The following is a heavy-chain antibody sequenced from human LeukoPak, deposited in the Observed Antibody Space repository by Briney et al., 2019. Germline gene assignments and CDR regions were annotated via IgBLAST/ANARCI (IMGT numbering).Heavy chain of an antibody. Sequence: PSETLSLTCTVSGGSISSYYWSWIRQPPGKGLEWIGYIHYSGSTNYNPSLKSRVTISIDTSKNQFSLKLSSVTAADTAMYYCMRNNWYGGFDYWGQGTLVTVSS. V-gene: IGHV4-59*08. J-gene: IGHJ4*02. CDR2: IHYSGST. CDR1: GGSISSYY. CDR3: MRNNWYGGFDY. D-gene: IGHD1-1*01.